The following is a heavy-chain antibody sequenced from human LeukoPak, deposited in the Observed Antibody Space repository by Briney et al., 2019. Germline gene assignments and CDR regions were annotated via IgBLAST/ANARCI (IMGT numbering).Heavy chain of an antibody. CDR3: ARDYYGSGSYPLADY. J-gene: IGHJ4*02. V-gene: IGHV3-48*02. D-gene: IGHD3-10*01. Sequence: PGGSLRLSCAASGFTFSSYSMNWVRQAPGKGLEWVSYISSSSSTIYYADSVKGRFTISRDNAKNSLYLQMNSLRDEDTAVYCCARDYYGSGSYPLADYWGQGTLVTVSS. CDR1: GFTFSSYS. CDR2: ISSSSSTI.